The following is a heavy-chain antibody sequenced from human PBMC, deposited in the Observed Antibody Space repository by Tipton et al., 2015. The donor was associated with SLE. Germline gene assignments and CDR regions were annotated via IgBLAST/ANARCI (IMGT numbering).Heavy chain of an antibody. Sequence: SLRLSCAASGFTFSSYGMHWVRQAPGKGLEWVAVIWYDGSNKYYADSVKGRFTISRDNSKNTLYLQMNSLRAEDTAVYYCAKNSLLYYDTDAFDIWGQGTMVTVSS. CDR1: GFTFSSYG. J-gene: IGHJ3*02. D-gene: IGHD3-22*01. V-gene: IGHV3-33*06. CDR2: IWYDGSNK. CDR3: AKNSLLYYDTDAFDI.